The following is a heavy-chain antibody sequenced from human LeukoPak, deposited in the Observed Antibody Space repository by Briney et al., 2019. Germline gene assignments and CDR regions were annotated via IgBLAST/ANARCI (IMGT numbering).Heavy chain of an antibody. CDR3: ARGDGYNWRYFDY. D-gene: IGHD5-24*01. CDR2: IYYSGST. J-gene: IGHJ4*02. Sequence: SETLSLTCTVSGGSISSYYWSWIRQPPGKGLEGMGYIYYSGSTNYNPSLTSRVTISVDTSKNQSSLKLSSVTAADTAVYYCARGDGYNWRYFDYWGQGTLVTVSS. V-gene: IGHV4-59*01. CDR1: GGSISSYY.